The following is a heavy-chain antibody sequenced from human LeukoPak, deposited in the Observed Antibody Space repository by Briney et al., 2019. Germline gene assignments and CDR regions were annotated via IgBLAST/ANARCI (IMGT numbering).Heavy chain of an antibody. D-gene: IGHD2-15*01. CDR2: INPSGGST. CDR1: GYTFTSYY. Sequence: GASVKVSCKASGYTFTSYYMHWVRQAPGQGLEWMGIINPSGGSTSYAQKFQGRVTMTTDTSTSTAYMELRSLRSDDTAVYYCARDLRIVVVVAATGNWFDPWGQGTLVTVSS. V-gene: IGHV1-46*01. J-gene: IGHJ5*02. CDR3: ARDLRIVVVVAATGNWFDP.